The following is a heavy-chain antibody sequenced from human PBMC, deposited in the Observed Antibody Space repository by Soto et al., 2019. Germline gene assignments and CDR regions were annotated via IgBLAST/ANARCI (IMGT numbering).Heavy chain of an antibody. Sequence: SVKVSCKASGFTFTSSAVQWVRQARGQRLEWIGWIVVGSGNTNYAQKFQERVTITRDMSTSTAYMELSSLRSEDTAVYYCAAAPRMIAAREGDFEYWGKGTLVTVSS. CDR1: GFTFTSSA. CDR3: AAAPRMIAAREGDFEY. J-gene: IGHJ4*02. CDR2: IVVGSGNT. D-gene: IGHD6-6*01. V-gene: IGHV1-58*01.